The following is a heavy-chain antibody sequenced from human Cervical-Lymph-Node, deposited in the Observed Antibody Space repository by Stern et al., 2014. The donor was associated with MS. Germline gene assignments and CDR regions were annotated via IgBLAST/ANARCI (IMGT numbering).Heavy chain of an antibody. CDR3: ARGLRGDWNYDAFDY. J-gene: IGHJ4*02. V-gene: IGHV1-2*06. CDR1: GYTFTGQY. CDR2: INPNSGGT. Sequence: QVQLGQSGAEVKKPGASVKVSCKASGYTFTGQYIHWVRQAPGQGLEWLGRINPNSGGTSYAQKFPGRVTMTRDTSINTASMDLSRLTADDTAMYYCARGLRGDWNYDAFDYWGPGTLVTVSS. D-gene: IGHD1-7*01.